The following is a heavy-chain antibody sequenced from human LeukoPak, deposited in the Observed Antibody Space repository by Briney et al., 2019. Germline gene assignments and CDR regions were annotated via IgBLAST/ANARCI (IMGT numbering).Heavy chain of an antibody. V-gene: IGHV1-2*02. D-gene: IGHD3-10*01. CDR3: ARGGAYYYGSGTNR. CDR2: INPNSDGT. CDR1: GYTFTGYY. J-gene: IGHJ4*02. Sequence: GASVKVSCKASGYTFTGYYMHWVRQAPGQGLEWMGWINPNSDGTNYAQKFQGRVTMTRDTSISTAYRELSRPRSHDTAVYYGARGGAYYYGSGTNRWGQGTLVTVSS.